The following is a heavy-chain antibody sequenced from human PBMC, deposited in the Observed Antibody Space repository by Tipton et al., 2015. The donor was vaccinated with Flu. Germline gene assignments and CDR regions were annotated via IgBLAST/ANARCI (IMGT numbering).Heavy chain of an antibody. D-gene: IGHD2-2*01. V-gene: IGHV3-30*02. J-gene: IGHJ6*02. Sequence: GSLRLSCAASGFTFSSYGMHWVRQAPGKGLEWVAFIRYDGSNKYYADSVKGRFTISRDNSKNTLYLQMNSLRAEDTAVYYCAKEEGYCSSTSCQITYYYYSIDVWGQGTTVTASS. CDR3: AKEEGYCSSTSCQITYYYYSIDV. CDR2: IRYDGSNK. CDR1: GFTFSSYG.